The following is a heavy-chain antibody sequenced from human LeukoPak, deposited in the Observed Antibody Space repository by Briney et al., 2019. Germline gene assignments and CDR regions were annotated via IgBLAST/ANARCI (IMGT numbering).Heavy chain of an antibody. CDR3: AVFLEWQGATYYGMDV. CDR1: GFTFSSYS. J-gene: IGHJ6*02. D-gene: IGHD3-3*01. V-gene: IGHV3-48*02. Sequence: PGGSLRLSCAASGFTFSSYSMNWVRQAPGKGLEWVSYISRSSRTIYYADSVKGRFTISRDNAKNSLYLQMSSLRDEDTAVYYCAVFLEWQGATYYGMDVWGQGTTVTVSS. CDR2: ISRSSRTI.